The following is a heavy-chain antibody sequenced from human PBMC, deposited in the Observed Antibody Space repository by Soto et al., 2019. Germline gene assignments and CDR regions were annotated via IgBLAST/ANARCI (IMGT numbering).Heavy chain of an antibody. V-gene: IGHV1-46*01. J-gene: IGHJ6*02. D-gene: IGHD3-9*01. Sequence: ASVKVSCKASGYTFTSYYMHWVRQAPGQGLEWMGIINPSGGSTSYAQKFQGRVTMTRDTSTSTVYMELSSLRSEDTAVYYCARVPLTYYDILTGSPAPYYYYYGMDVWGQGTTVTVSS. CDR1: GYTFTSYY. CDR2: INPSGGST. CDR3: ARVPLTYYDILTGSPAPYYYYYGMDV.